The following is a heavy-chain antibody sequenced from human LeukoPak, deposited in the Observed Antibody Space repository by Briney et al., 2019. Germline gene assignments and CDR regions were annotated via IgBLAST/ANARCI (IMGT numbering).Heavy chain of an antibody. CDR3: ARLTWDRVGGYDSSYFDY. V-gene: IGHV4-39*01. D-gene: IGHD5-12*01. J-gene: IGHJ4*02. CDR2: IYYSGST. Sequence: PSETLSLTCTVSGGSISSSSYYWGWIRQPPGKGLGWIGSIYYSGSTYYNPSLKSRVTISVDTSKNQFSLKLSSVTAADTAVYYCARLTWDRVGGYDSSYFDYWGQGTLVTVSS. CDR1: GGSISSSSYY.